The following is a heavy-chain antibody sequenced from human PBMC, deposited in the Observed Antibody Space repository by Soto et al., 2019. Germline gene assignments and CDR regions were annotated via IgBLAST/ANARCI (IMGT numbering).Heavy chain of an antibody. D-gene: IGHD3-22*01. Sequence: QVQLQQWGAGLLKPSETLSLTCAVYGGSFSGYYWSWIRQPPGKGLEWFGEINHSGSTNYNPSLKSRVTISVDTSKNQFSLKLSSVTAADTAVYYCARGPRKYYDSSGYYRRFDPWGQGTLVTVSS. V-gene: IGHV4-34*01. J-gene: IGHJ5*02. CDR2: INHSGST. CDR3: ARGPRKYYDSSGYYRRFDP. CDR1: GGSFSGYY.